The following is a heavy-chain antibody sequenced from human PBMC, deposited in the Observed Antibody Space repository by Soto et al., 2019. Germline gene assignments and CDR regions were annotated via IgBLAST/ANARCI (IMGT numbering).Heavy chain of an antibody. Sequence: LGESLKISCKGSVYSFTSYWISWVRQMPGKGLEWMGRIDPSDSYTNYSPSFQGHVTISADKSISTAYLQWSSLKASDTAMYYCASIEYSSSQGFYYYYGMDVWGQGTTVTVSS. V-gene: IGHV5-10-1*01. D-gene: IGHD6-6*01. CDR2: IDPSDSYT. CDR1: VYSFTSYW. J-gene: IGHJ6*02. CDR3: ASIEYSSSQGFYYYYGMDV.